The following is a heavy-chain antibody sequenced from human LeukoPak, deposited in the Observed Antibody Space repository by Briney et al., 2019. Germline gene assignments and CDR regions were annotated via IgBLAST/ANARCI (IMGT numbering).Heavy chain of an antibody. J-gene: IGHJ4*02. CDR1: GFTFSSYW. CDR3: ARSRYYFDY. Sequence: GGSLRLSCAASGFTFSSYWMSWVRQAPGKGLEWVAKIKPDGSEKYYVDSVKGRFTISRDNAENSLYLQMNSLRAEDTAVYYCARSRYYFDYWGEGTLVTVSS. V-gene: IGHV3-7*01. CDR2: IKPDGSEK.